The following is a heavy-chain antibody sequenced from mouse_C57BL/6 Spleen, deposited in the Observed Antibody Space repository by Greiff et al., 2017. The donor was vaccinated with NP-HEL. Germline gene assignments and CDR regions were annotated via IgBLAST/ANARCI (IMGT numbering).Heavy chain of an antibody. CDR3: ARTDSGYFDY. CDR1: GFNIKGYY. J-gene: IGHJ2*01. V-gene: IGHV14-2*01. D-gene: IGHD3-2*01. CDR2: IDPEDGEN. Sequence: VQLQQSGAELVKPGASVKLSCTASGFNIKGYYMHWVKQRTEQGLEWIGRIDPEDGENKYATKFPGKATITADTSSNTAYLQHSSLTSEDTAGYYCARTDSGYFDYWGQGTTLTVAS.